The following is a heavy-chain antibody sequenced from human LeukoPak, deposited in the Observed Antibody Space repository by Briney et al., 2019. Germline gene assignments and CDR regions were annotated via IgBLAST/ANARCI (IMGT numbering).Heavy chain of an antibody. V-gene: IGHV1-69*05. CDR3: ARTVVDIVVVPAARTYYFDY. Sequence: SVKVSCKASGGTFSSYAISWVRQAPGQGLEWMGGIIPIFGTANYAQKFQGRVTITTDESTSTAYMELSSLRSEDTAVYYCARTVVDIVVVPAARTYYFDYWGQGTLVTVSS. CDR2: IIPIFGTA. CDR1: GGTFSSYA. D-gene: IGHD2-2*03. J-gene: IGHJ4*02.